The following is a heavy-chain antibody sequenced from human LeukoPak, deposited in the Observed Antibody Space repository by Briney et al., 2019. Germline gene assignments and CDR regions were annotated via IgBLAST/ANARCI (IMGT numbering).Heavy chain of an antibody. CDR2: ISAKTGNT. Sequence: ASVEVSCNPSGYTFTTYSISWVRQAPGQGLEWMGWISAKTGNTNYAQKLQGRVTMTTDTSTSTAYMELRSLRSDDTAVYYCARVPTENYYYYYMDVWGKGTTVTVSS. J-gene: IGHJ6*03. CDR3: ARVPTENYYYYYMDV. D-gene: IGHD1-1*01. CDR1: GYTFTTYS. V-gene: IGHV1-18*01.